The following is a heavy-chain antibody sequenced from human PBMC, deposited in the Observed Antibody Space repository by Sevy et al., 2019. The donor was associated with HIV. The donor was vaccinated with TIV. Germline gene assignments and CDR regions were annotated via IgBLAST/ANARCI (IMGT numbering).Heavy chain of an antibody. V-gene: IGHV3-15*01. J-gene: IGHJ6*02. CDR2: IKSKADGGTI. CDR1: GFTFTYAW. Sequence: GGSLRLSCAASGFTFTYAWMTWVRQAPGKGLEWLGRIKSKADGGTIDYAEPVKGRCTISRDDSKNTLYLQMNSLKTEDTGVYYCSTDPIILLLVTDGMDVWGRGTTVTVSS. D-gene: IGHD2-8*02. CDR3: STDPIILLLVTDGMDV.